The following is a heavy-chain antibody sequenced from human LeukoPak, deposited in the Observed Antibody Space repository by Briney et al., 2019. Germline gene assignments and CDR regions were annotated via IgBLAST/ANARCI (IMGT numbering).Heavy chain of an antibody. CDR2: ISYDGSNK. CDR3: ARDSSSWYTGLLNY. CDR1: GFTFSSYA. V-gene: IGHV3-30*04. J-gene: IGHJ4*02. Sequence: PGGSLRLSCEASGFTFSSYAMHWVRQAPGKGLEWVAVISYDGSNKYYADSVKGRFTISRDNSKNTLYLQMNSLRAEDTAVYYCARDSSSWYTGLLNYWGQGTLVTVSS. D-gene: IGHD6-13*01.